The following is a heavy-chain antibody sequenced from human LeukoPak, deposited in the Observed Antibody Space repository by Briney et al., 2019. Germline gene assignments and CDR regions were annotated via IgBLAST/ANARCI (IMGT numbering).Heavy chain of an antibody. V-gene: IGHV4-59*08. CDR3: ARVWTGYPGHY. J-gene: IGHJ4*02. CDR2: IYYSGST. D-gene: IGHD3/OR15-3a*01. CDR1: GGSISSYY. Sequence: SETLSLTCTVSGGSISSYYWSWIRQPPGKGLEWIGYIYYSGSTNYNPSLKSRVTISVDTSKNQFSLKLNSVTAADTAVYYCARVWTGYPGHYWGQGTLVTVSS.